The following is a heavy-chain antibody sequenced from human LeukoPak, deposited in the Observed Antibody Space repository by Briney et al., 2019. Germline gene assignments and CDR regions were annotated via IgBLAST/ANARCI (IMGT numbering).Heavy chain of an antibody. CDR1: GFTFSNAW. CDR3: TSPDILTGYYSPIFDY. V-gene: IGHV3-15*01. CDR2: IKSKTDGGTT. Sequence: PGGSLRLSCAASGFTFSNAWMSWVRQAPGKGLEWVGRIKSKTDGGTTDYAAPVKGRFTISRDDSKNTLYLQMNSLKTEDTAVYYCTSPDILTGYYSPIFDYWGQGTLVTVSS. D-gene: IGHD3-9*01. J-gene: IGHJ4*02.